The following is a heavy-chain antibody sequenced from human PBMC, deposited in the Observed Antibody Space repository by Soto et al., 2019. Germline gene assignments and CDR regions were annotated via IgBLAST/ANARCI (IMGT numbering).Heavy chain of an antibody. CDR3: ARTPTDRFLQSSPTYYYFGMDV. Sequence: ASVKVSCKASRGTFSSFAISWVRQAPGQGLEWMGWIIPIFHTSNYAQNFQGTVTITADESTNTAFLELSSLRSDDTAVYYCARTPTDRFLQSSPTYYYFGMDVWGQGTTVTVSS. CDR2: IIPIFHTS. D-gene: IGHD3-3*01. V-gene: IGHV1-69*13. J-gene: IGHJ6*02. CDR1: RGTFSSFA.